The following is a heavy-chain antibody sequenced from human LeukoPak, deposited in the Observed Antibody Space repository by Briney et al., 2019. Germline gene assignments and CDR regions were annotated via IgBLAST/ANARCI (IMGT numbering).Heavy chain of an antibody. CDR2: KKKDGSER. CDR1: GFTFSSYW. V-gene: IGHV3-7*01. CDR3: ARDLVAARPGWFDP. D-gene: IGHD6-6*01. J-gene: IGHJ5*02. Sequence: PGGSLRLYCEASGFTFSSYWMSWFPQAPGKLLQWVANKKKDGSERCYVDSVKGRFNISRDNAKNSLYLQMNSLRDEDTAVYYCARDLVAARPGWFDPWGQGTLVTVSS.